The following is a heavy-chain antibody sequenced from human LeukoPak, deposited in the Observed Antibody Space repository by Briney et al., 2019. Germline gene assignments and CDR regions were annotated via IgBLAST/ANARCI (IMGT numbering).Heavy chain of an antibody. CDR2: ISGDGGST. J-gene: IGHJ5*02. CDR1: GFTFDDYA. CDR3: AKARSPKGNWYDGGVNWFDP. V-gene: IGHV3-43*02. Sequence: GGSLRLSCAASGFTFDDYAMHWVRQAPGKGLEWVSLISGDGGSTYYADSVKGRFTISRDNSKNSLYLQMNSLRTEDTALYYCAKARSPKGNWYDGGVNWFDPWGQGTLVTVSS. D-gene: IGHD1-1*01.